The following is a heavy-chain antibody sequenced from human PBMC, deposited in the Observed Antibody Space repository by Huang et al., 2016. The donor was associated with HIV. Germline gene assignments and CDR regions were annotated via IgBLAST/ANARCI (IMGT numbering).Heavy chain of an antibody. V-gene: IGHV1-18*04. Sequence: QVHLVQSGAEVKKPGASVKVSCKTSGYIFETYGITWVRQAPGQGLEGMGWINIDSGDTKNAQKFQGRVTMTTDMSTNTAYMALRSLKSDDTAMYYCARVPPHCDTCYPLSFYQYMDVWGQGTTVTVSS. D-gene: IGHD2-2*01. CDR3: ARVPPHCDTCYPLSFYQYMDV. CDR2: INIDSGDT. J-gene: IGHJ6*03. CDR1: GYIFETYG.